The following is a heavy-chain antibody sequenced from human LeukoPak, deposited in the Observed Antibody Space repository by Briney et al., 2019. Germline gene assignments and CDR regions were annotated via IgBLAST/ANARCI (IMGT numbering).Heavy chain of an antibody. J-gene: IGHJ4*02. Sequence: PSETLSLTCAISGGSINSHYWGWIRQPPGKALQWIGNVYYTGKSSYNPSLRSRVTISLETSKNHLSLNLTSVLAADTAIYYCVRRDAGWNYFDYWGQGILVTVSS. CDR3: VRRDAGWNYFDY. D-gene: IGHD6-19*01. CDR1: GGSINSHY. CDR2: VYYTGKS. V-gene: IGHV4-59*08.